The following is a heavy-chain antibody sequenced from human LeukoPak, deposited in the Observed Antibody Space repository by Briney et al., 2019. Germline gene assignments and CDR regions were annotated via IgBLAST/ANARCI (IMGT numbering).Heavy chain of an antibody. CDR2: IYYSGST. J-gene: IGHJ3*02. CDR3: ARGRKSHAFDI. V-gene: IGHV4-39*01. Sequence: SETLSLTCTVSGGSISSSSYYWGWIRQPPGKGLEWIGSIYYSGSTYYNPSLKSRVTISVDTSKNQFSLKLSSVTAADTAVYYCARGRKSHAFDIWGQGTMVTVSS. CDR1: GGSISSSSYY.